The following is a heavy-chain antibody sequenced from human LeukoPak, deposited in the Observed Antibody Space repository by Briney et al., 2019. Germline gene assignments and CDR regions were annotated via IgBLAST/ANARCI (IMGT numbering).Heavy chain of an antibody. V-gene: IGHV3-30*04. CDR3: VTDCSDGDCYIY. D-gene: IGHD2-21*02. CDR2: ISYDGKNK. Sequence: QAGGSLRLSCAASGFTFSGSAMHWVRQAPGKGLEWVAMISYDGKNKYYADSVKGRCTISRDNSKNTLYLQMNSLRIEDAGIYYCVTDCSDGDCYIYWGQGTVVTVSS. CDR1: GFTFSGSA. J-gene: IGHJ4*02.